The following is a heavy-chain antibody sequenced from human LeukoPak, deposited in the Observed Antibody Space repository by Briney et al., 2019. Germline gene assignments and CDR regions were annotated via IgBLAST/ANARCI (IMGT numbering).Heavy chain of an antibody. Sequence: GESLKISCKGSGYSFTSYWIGWVRQMPGKGLEWMGIIYPGDSDTRYSPSFQGQVTISADKSISTAYLQWSSLKASDTAMYYCARQVAYYYDSSGYLDYWGQGTLVTVSS. CDR3: ARQVAYYYDSSGYLDY. J-gene: IGHJ4*02. CDR1: GYSFTSYW. CDR2: IYPGDSDT. D-gene: IGHD3-22*01. V-gene: IGHV5-51*01.